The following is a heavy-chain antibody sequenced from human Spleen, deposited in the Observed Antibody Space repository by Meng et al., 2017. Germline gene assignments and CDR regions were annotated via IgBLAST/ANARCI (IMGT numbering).Heavy chain of an antibody. J-gene: IGHJ4*02. CDR3: ARTIDYYDTSGFYHDS. D-gene: IGHD3-22*01. V-gene: IGHV1-2*06. CDR2: INPNSGGT. Sequence: ASVKVSCKASGYTFTGYYVYWVRQAPGQGLEWMGRINPNSGGTSYAQKFQGRVTMTGDTSISTAYMELSRLRSDDTAVYYCARTIDYYDTSGFYHDSWGQGTLVTVSS. CDR1: GYTFTGYY.